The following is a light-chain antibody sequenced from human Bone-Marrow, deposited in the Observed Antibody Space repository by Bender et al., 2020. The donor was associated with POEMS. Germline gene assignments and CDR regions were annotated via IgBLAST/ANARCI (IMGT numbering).Light chain of an antibody. CDR3: SSFAGSNSYV. V-gene: IGLV2-14*02. J-gene: IGLJ1*01. Sequence: QSALTQPASVSGSPGQSITISCTGTSSDVGRYNLVSWYQQHPGKAPKLMIYEVSRRPSGIPDRFSGSKSGNTASLTVSGLQAEDEADYYCSSFAGSNSYVFGTGTKVTVL. CDR2: EVS. CDR1: SSDVGRYNL.